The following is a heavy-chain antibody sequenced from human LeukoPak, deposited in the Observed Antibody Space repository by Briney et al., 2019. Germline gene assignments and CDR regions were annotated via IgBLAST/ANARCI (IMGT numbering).Heavy chain of an antibody. CDR3: ARYYYGSGSNYNIAYFDH. V-gene: IGHV4-4*09. CDR2: IYARGST. Sequence: SETLSLTCTVSGDSISSYYWSWIRQPPGKGLEWIGWSGHIYARGSTNYHPSLKSRATISVDTSKNQFPLKLSSVTAADTAVYYCARYYYGSGSNYNIAYFDHWGQGTLVTVSS. CDR1: GDSISSYY. D-gene: IGHD3-10*01. J-gene: IGHJ4*02.